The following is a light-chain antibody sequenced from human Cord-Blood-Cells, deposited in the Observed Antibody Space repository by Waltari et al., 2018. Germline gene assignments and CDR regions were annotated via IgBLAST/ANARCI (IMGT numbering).Light chain of an antibody. CDR2: RNT. V-gene: IGLV1-47*01. CDR1: SANNGSND. CDR3: AAWDDSLSGYV. J-gene: IGLJ1*01. Sequence: QSVLTQPPSASGTPGQRVTISCSGSSANNGSNDVYWYQQPPGTAPKLPIYRNTQRPSGVPDRFSGSKSGTSASLAISGLRSEDEADYYCAAWDDSLSGYVFGTGTKVTVL.